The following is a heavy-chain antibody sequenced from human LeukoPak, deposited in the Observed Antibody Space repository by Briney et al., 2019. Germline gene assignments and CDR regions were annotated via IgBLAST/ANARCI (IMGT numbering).Heavy chain of an antibody. J-gene: IGHJ4*02. V-gene: IGHV4-38-2*02. D-gene: IGHD6-13*01. CDR2: IYHSGST. Sequence: SETLSLTCTVSGSSISSGYFWVWIRQPPGKGLEWIGSIYHSGSTYYNPSLKSRVTISVDTSKNQSSLKLSSVTAADTAVYYCARESIAAAGTFSGGDYWGQGTLVTVSS. CDR3: ARESIAAAGTFSGGDY. CDR1: GSSISSGYF.